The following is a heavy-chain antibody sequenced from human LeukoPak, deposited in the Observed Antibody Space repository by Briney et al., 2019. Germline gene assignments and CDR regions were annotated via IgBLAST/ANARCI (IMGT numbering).Heavy chain of an antibody. V-gene: IGHV3-53*01. Sequence: GGSLRLSCAASGFTVSSTYMSWVRQAPGKGLEWVSVIYSGGGTYYADSVKGRFTISRDNSKNMLYLQMNSLRAEDTAVYYCARRYSYGSFDYWGQGTLVTVSS. CDR1: GFTVSSTY. CDR2: IYSGGGT. J-gene: IGHJ4*02. D-gene: IGHD5-18*01. CDR3: ARRYSYGSFDY.